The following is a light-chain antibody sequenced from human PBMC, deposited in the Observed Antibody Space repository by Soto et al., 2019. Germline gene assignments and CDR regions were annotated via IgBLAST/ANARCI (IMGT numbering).Light chain of an antibody. J-gene: IGKJ3*01. CDR1: QSISIY. Sequence: DIQMTQSPSSLSASVGDRVTITCRASQSISIYLNWYQQKPGRAPNLLIYTASTLQSGVPSRFSGSGSGTDFTLTISSLQPEDSATYYCRQSYITPFTFGPGTKVDIK. CDR2: TAS. CDR3: RQSYITPFT. V-gene: IGKV1-39*01.